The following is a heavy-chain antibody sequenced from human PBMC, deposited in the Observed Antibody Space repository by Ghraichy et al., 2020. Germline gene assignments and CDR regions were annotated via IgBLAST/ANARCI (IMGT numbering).Heavy chain of an antibody. D-gene: IGHD4-17*01. CDR1: GGSISSYY. J-gene: IGHJ6*03. CDR2: IYYSGST. CDR3: ARGPYGDYDYMRIYYYYMDV. V-gene: IGHV4-59*01. Sequence: SETLSLTCTVSGGSISSYYWSWIRQPPGKGLEWIGYIYYSGSTNYNPSLKSRVTISVDTSKNQFSLKLSSVTAADTAVYYCARGPYGDYDYMRIYYYYMDVWGKGTTVTVSS.